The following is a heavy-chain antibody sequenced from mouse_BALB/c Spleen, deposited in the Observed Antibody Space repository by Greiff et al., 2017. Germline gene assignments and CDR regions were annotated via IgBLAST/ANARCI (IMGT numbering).Heavy chain of an antibody. CDR1: GFTFSSYA. CDR2: ISSGGSYT. J-gene: IGHJ2*01. V-gene: IGHV5-9-4*01. CDR3: ARGTGRRYFDY. D-gene: IGHD4-1*01. Sequence: EVQLVESGGGLVKPGGSLKLSCAASGFTFSSYAMSWVRQSPEKRLEWVAEISSGGSYTYYPDTVTGRFTISRDNAKNTLYLEMSSLRSEDTAMYYCARGTGRRYFDYWGQGTTLTVSS.